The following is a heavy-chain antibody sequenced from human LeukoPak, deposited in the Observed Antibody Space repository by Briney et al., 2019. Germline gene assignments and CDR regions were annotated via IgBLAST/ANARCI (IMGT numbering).Heavy chain of an antibody. CDR1: TLSFSSSS. V-gene: IGHV3-21*01. J-gene: IGHJ3*02. CDR3: ARSRTSFGVVIMGAFDI. CDR2: ISNDAKYI. D-gene: IGHD3-3*01. Sequence: GGSLRLSCVASTLSFSSSSMSWVRQAPGKGLEWVSAISNDAKYIYYTHSVKGRFTISRDNAKNSLYLEMNSLRAEDTAVYYCARSRTSFGVVIMGAFDIWGQGTMVTVSS.